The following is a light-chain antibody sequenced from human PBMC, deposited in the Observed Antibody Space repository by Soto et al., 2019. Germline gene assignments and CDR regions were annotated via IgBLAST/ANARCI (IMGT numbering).Light chain of an antibody. CDR3: QSYDNTNVV. Sequence: NFMLTQPHSVSESPGKTVTISCTRSSGSIASNYVQWYLQRPGSAPTTVIFEENQRPSGVPDRFSGSIDSSSNSASLTISGLKNEDEADYYCQSYDNTNVVFGGGTKLTVL. CDR2: EEN. V-gene: IGLV6-57*04. J-gene: IGLJ3*02. CDR1: SGSIASNY.